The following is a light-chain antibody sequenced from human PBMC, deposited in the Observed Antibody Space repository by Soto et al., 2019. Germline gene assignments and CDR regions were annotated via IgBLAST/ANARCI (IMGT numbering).Light chain of an antibody. CDR1: QSVRSSF. J-gene: IGKJ5*01. Sequence: ATLSCGASQSVRSSFLAWYQQKPGQAPSLLIYGASTRATGIPARFSGSGSGTDFTLTISSLEPEDFAVYYCQQRSNWPLITFGQGTRLEIK. CDR3: QQRSNWPLIT. V-gene: IGKV3-11*01. CDR2: GAS.